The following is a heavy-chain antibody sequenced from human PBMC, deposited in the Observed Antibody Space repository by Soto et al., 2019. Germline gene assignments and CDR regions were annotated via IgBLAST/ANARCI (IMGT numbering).Heavy chain of an antibody. D-gene: IGHD3-9*01. CDR2: INHSEST. CDR3: ARGPYYYDILTGYYPRIYYFDY. Sequence: SETLSLTCAVYSGSFSGYYWSWIRQPPGKGLEWIGEINHSESTNYNPSLKSRVTISVDTSKNQFSLKLNSVTAADTAVYYCARGPYYYDILTGYYPRIYYFDYWGQGTLVTVSS. J-gene: IGHJ4*02. CDR1: SGSFSGYY. V-gene: IGHV4-34*01.